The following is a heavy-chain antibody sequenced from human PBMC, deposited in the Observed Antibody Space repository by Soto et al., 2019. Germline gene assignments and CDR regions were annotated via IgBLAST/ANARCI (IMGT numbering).Heavy chain of an antibody. CDR3: ARRPIGSYLYYYFDY. CDR1: GGSFSGYY. V-gene: IGHV4-34*01. CDR2: INHSGST. Sequence: SETLSLTCAVYGGSFSGYYWSWIRQPPGKGLEWTGEINHSGSTNYNPSLKSRVTISVDTSKNQFSLKLSSVTAADTAVYYCARRPIGSYLYYYFDYWGQGTLVTVSS. D-gene: IGHD1-26*01. J-gene: IGHJ4*02.